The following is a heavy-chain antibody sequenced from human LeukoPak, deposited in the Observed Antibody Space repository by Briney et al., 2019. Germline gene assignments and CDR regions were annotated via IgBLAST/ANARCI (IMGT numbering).Heavy chain of an antibody. CDR3: ATYYYDSSGYYHFDY. J-gene: IGHJ4*02. V-gene: IGHV4-59*01. D-gene: IGHD3-22*01. CDR1: SGSISSYY. CDR2: IFYSGST. Sequence: SETLPLTCTVSSGSISSYYWSWIRQPPGKGLEWIGYIFYSGSTDYNPSLKSRVTISVDTSKNQFSLKLSSVTAADTAVYYCATYYYDSSGYYHFDYWGQGTLVTVSS.